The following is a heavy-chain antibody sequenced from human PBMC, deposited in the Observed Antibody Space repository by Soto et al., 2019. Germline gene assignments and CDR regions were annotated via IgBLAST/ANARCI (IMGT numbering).Heavy chain of an antibody. CDR1: GFTFSSYG. V-gene: IGHV3-33*01. CDR3: ARGMGQQAPDHFDY. J-gene: IGHJ4*02. CDR2: IWFDGNKE. Sequence: QVQLVESGGGAVQPGRSLRLSCVASGFTFSSYGMHWVRQAPGKGLEWVSVIWFDGNKEYYADPVKGRFTISRDNSKNTLYLQMNSLRAEDTAVYYCARGMGQQAPDHFDYWGQGTLVTVSS. D-gene: IGHD6-13*01.